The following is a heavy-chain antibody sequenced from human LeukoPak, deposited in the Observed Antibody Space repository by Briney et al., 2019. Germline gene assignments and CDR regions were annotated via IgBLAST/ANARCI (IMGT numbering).Heavy chain of an antibody. CDR1: GFMFSSYR. D-gene: IGHD5-12*01. Sequence: GGSLRLSCAASGFMFSSYRMSWVRQAPGKGLEWVANIKQDRSEKYYVDSVKGRFTVSRDNARNSLYLQMNSLRAEDTAVYYCARLPTTSGYASGWGQGTLVTVSS. J-gene: IGHJ4*02. CDR2: IKQDRSEK. CDR3: ARLPTTSGYASG. V-gene: IGHV3-7*01.